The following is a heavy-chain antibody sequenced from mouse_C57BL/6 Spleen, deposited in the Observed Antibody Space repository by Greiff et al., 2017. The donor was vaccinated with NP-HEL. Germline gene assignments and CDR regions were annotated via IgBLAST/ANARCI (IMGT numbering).Heavy chain of an antibody. J-gene: IGHJ3*01. CDR2: ISSGSSTI. V-gene: IGHV5-17*01. CDR3: AKRDSYSNYLYAY. Sequence: DVKLVESGGGLVKPGGSLKLSCAASGFTFSDYGMHWVRQDPEKGLEWVAYISSGSSTIYYADTVKGRFTISRDNAKNTLFLQMTSRRSEDTAMYYCAKRDSYSNYLYAYWGQGTLVTVSA. CDR1: GFTFSDYG. D-gene: IGHD2-5*01.